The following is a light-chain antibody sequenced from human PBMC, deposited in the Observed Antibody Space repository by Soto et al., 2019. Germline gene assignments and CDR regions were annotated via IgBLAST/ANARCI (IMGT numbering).Light chain of an antibody. Sequence: QSVLTQPPSVSGAPGQRVTITCTGSSSNIGSFYDVHWYQQLPGTVPKLLIYGDNNRPSGVPDRFSGSKSGTSASLAITGLQPEDEAEYYCQSYDNSLSHVVFGGGTKLTVL. J-gene: IGLJ2*01. V-gene: IGLV1-40*01. CDR1: SSNIGSFYD. CDR2: GDN. CDR3: QSYDNSLSHVV.